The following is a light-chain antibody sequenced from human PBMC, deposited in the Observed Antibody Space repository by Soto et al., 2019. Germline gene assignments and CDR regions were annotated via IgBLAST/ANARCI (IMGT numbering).Light chain of an antibody. CDR2: GAS. CDR3: QQRANSIT. CDR1: QSVGNY. J-gene: IGKJ5*01. V-gene: IGKV3-11*01. Sequence: VLTQSPATMSFSPGERATLSCRASQSVGNYLAWYQQKPGQAPRLLIYGASNRATGIPARFSGSGSGTYFTLTISSLEPEDFAVYFCQQRANSITLGQGTRLEIK.